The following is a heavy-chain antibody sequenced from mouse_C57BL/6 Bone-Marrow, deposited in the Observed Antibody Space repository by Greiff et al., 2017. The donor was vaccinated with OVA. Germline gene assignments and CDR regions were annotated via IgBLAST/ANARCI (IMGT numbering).Heavy chain of an antibody. D-gene: IGHD2-2*01. CDR2: IYPGSGST. Sequence: QVQLQQPGAELVKPGASVKMSCKASGYTFTSYWITWVKQRPGQGLEWIGDIYPGSGSTNYNEKFKSKATLTVDTSSSTAYMQLSSLTSEDSAVYYCARRTIYYGYDEGFAYWGQGTLVTVSA. J-gene: IGHJ3*01. CDR3: ARRTIYYGYDEGFAY. V-gene: IGHV1-55*01. CDR1: GYTFTSYW.